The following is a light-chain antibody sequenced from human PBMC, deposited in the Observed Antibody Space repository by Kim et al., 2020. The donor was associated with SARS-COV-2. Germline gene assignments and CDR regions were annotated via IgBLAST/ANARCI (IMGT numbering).Light chain of an antibody. CDR2: AAS. J-gene: IGKJ3*01. Sequence: AIQMTQSPSSLSASVGDRVTITCRASQGIRNDLGWYQLKPGKAPKLLIYAASSLQSGVPSRFSGSGSGTDFTLTISSLQPEDFGTYYCLQDYNYPFTFGPGTKVDIK. V-gene: IGKV1-6*01. CDR1: QGIRND. CDR3: LQDYNYPFT.